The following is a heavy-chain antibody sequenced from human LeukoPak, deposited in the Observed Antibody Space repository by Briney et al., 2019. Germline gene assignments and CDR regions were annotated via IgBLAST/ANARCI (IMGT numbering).Heavy chain of an antibody. Sequence: PGGSLRLSCAASGFTFSSYGMSWVRQAPGKGLEWVSAISGSGGSTYYADSVKGRFTISRDNSKNTLYLQMNSLRAEDTAVYYCAKRAEGSGSYYNANYYMDVWGKGTTVTVSS. CDR2: ISGSGGST. CDR3: AKRAEGSGSYYNANYYMDV. CDR1: GFTFSSYG. V-gene: IGHV3-23*01. D-gene: IGHD3-10*01. J-gene: IGHJ6*03.